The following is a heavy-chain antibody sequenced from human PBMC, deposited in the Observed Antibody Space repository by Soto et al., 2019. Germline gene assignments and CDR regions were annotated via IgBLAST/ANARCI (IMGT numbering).Heavy chain of an antibody. CDR3: ARDHYVYDILTGYGYYYGMDV. Sequence: QVQLQESGPGLVKPSQTLSLTCTVSGGSISSGDYYWSWIRQPPGKGLEWIGYIYYSGSNYYNPSLKRRVTISVDTSKNQFSLKLSSVTAADTAVYYCARDHYVYDILTGYGYYYGMDVWGQGTTVTVSS. D-gene: IGHD3-9*01. J-gene: IGHJ6*02. CDR2: IYYSGSN. V-gene: IGHV4-30-4*01. CDR1: GGSISSGDYY.